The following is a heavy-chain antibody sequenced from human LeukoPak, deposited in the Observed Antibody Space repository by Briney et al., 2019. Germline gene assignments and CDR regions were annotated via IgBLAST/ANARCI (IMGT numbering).Heavy chain of an antibody. CDR1: GDSVSSNSAA. CDR3: ARDRGIAAAGLQYWFDP. V-gene: IGHV6-1*01. Sequence: SQTLSLTCAISGDSVSSNSAAWDWIRQSPSRGLEWLGRTYYRSKWYNDYAVSVKSRITINPDTSKNQFSLQLNSVTPEDTAVYYCARDRGIAAAGLQYWFDPWGQGTLVTVSS. J-gene: IGHJ5*02. CDR2: TYYRSKWYN. D-gene: IGHD6-13*01.